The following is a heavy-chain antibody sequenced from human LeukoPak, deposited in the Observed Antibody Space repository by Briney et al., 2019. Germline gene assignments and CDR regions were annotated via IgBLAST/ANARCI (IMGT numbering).Heavy chain of an antibody. CDR3: AFSSYYLQGNYYYMDV. J-gene: IGHJ6*03. CDR1: GGTFSSYA. D-gene: IGHD1-26*01. V-gene: IGHV1-69*13. CDR2: IIPIFGTA. Sequence: ASVKVSCKASGGTFSSYAISWVRQAPGQGLEWMGGIIPIFGTANYAQKFQGRVTITADESTSTAYMELSSLRSEDTAVYYCAFSSYYLQGNYYYMDVWGKGTTVTVPS.